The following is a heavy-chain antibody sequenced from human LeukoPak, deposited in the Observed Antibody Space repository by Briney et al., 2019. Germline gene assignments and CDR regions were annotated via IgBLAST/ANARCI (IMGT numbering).Heavy chain of an antibody. V-gene: IGHV3-23*01. D-gene: IGHD3-16*02. CDR1: GFTFSSYA. J-gene: IGHJ3*02. CDR3: EKYRFRDGLPNAFDI. CDR2: ISGSGGNT. Sequence: GGSLRLSCAASGFTFSSYAMSWVRQAPGKGLEWVAAISGSGGNTYYADSVKGRFTISRDNSKNTLYLQMNSLRAEDTAVYYCEKYRFRDGLPNAFDIGGQGPMVTVSS.